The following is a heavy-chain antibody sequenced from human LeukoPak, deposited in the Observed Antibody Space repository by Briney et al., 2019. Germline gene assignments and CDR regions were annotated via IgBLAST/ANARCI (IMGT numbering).Heavy chain of an antibody. CDR3: TRGCGGDCYDYFDP. CDR2: IRSKAYGGTT. D-gene: IGHD2-21*02. Sequence: GGSLRLSCTASGFTFGDYAMSWFRQAPGEGLEWVGFIRSKAYGGTTEYAASVKGRFTISRDDSKSIAYLQMNSLKTEDTAVYYCTRGCGGDCYDYFDPWGQGTLVTVSS. J-gene: IGHJ5*02. V-gene: IGHV3-49*03. CDR1: GFTFGDYA.